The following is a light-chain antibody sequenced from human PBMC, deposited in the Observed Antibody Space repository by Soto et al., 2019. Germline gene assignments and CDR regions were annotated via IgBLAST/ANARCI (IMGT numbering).Light chain of an antibody. CDR2: KVS. J-gene: IGKJ5*01. V-gene: IGKV2-30*02. Sequence: DDVMSESPLALPVTLGQPASISCRSNQSLVHSDGIAYFSWFRQRPGRSPRRLIYKVSNRDSGVPARFSGSGSGTDFAMKICRVEAEYVHFYCSMQGIHGPITFGEGTRLEIK. CDR1: QSLVHSDGIAY. CDR3: MQGIHGPIT.